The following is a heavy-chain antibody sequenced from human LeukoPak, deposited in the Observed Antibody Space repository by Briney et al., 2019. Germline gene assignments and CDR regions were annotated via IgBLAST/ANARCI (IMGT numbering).Heavy chain of an antibody. Sequence: ASVKVSCKASGYTFTSYYMHWVRQAPGQGLEWMGWISAYNGNTNYAQKLQGRVTMTTDTSTSTAYMELRSLRSDDTAVYYCARVQRLLGSRMDVWGKGTTVTISS. V-gene: IGHV1-18*04. CDR1: GYTFTSYY. CDR3: ARVQRLLGSRMDV. J-gene: IGHJ6*04. CDR2: ISAYNGNT. D-gene: IGHD2-15*01.